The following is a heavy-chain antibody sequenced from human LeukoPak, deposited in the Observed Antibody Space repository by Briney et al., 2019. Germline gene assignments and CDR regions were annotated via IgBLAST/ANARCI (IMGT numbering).Heavy chain of an antibody. V-gene: IGHV4-39*01. CDR3: ARRINTAMVYYFDY. CDR1: GGSISSSSYY. CDR2: IYYSGST. D-gene: IGHD5-18*01. Sequence: PSETLSLTCTVSGGSISSSSYYWGWIRQPPGKELEWIGSIYYSGSTYYNPSLKSRVTISVDTSKNQFSLKLSSVTAADTAVYYCARRINTAMVYYFDYWGQGTLVTVSS. J-gene: IGHJ4*02.